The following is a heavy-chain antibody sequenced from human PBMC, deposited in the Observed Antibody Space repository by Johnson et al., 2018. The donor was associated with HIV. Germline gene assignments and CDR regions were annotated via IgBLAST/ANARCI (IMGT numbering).Heavy chain of an antibody. Sequence: VQLVESGGGVVQPGRSLRLSCAASGFTFSSYGMHWVRQALGKGLEWVAVISYDGSNKYYADSVKGRFTISRDNSKNTLYLQMNSLRAEETAVYYCAREGNYYDSSSHAFDMWGQGTMVTVSS. D-gene: IGHD3-22*01. J-gene: IGHJ3*02. CDR2: ISYDGSNK. CDR3: AREGNYYDSSSHAFDM. V-gene: IGHV3-30*03. CDR1: GFTFSSYG.